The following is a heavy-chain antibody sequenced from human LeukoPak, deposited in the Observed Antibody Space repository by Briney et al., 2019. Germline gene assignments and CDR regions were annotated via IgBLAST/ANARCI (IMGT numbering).Heavy chain of an antibody. D-gene: IGHD1-26*01. Sequence: ASVKVSCKASGYTFTGYYVHWVRQAPGQGLEWMGWINPNSGGTNYAQKFQGRVTMTRDTSISPAYMELSRLRSDDTAVYYCARGGGSYYPPDYWGQGTLVTVSS. CDR3: ARGGGSYYPPDY. J-gene: IGHJ4*02. CDR2: INPNSGGT. V-gene: IGHV1-2*02. CDR1: GYTFTGYY.